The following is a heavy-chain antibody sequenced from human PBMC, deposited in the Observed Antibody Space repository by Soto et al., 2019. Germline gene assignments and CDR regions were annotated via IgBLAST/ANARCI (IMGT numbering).Heavy chain of an antibody. CDR2: INPSGGST. J-gene: IGHJ3*02. D-gene: IGHD3-22*01. CDR3: AREAGPYYYDSSGSNGAFDI. CDR1: GYTFTSYY. Sequence: QVQLVQSGAEVKKPGASVKVSYKASGYTFTSYYMHWVRQAPGQGLEWMGIINPSGGSTSYAQKFQGRVTMTRDTSTSTVYMELSSLRSEDTAVYYCAREAGPYYYDSSGSNGAFDIWGQGTMVTVSS. V-gene: IGHV1-46*01.